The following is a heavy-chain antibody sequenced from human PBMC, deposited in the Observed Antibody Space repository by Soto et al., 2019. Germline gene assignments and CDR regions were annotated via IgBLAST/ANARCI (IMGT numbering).Heavy chain of an antibody. Sequence: SETLSLTCTVSGGSISSYYWSWIRQPPGKGLEWIGYIYYSGSTNYNPSLKSRVTISVDTSKNQFSLKLSSVTAADTAVYYCGRHEVTAARSYYYYYYMDVWGKGTTVTVSS. V-gene: IGHV4-59*08. CDR2: IYYSGST. D-gene: IGHD6-6*01. CDR3: GRHEVTAARSYYYYYYMDV. J-gene: IGHJ6*03. CDR1: GGSISSYY.